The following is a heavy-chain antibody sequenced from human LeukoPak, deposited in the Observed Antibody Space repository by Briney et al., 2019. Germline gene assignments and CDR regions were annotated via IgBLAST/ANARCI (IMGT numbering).Heavy chain of an antibody. D-gene: IGHD1-26*01. CDR2: IDYSGST. CDR1: GGSISSGGYY. Sequence: SSETLSLTCTVSGGSISSGGYYWSWIRQPPGKGLEWIAYIDYSGSTNYNPSLKSRVTISVDTSKNQFSLKLSSVTAADTAVYYCARVEWELPTSFDYWGQGTLVTVSS. J-gene: IGHJ4*02. V-gene: IGHV4-61*08. CDR3: ARVEWELPTSFDY.